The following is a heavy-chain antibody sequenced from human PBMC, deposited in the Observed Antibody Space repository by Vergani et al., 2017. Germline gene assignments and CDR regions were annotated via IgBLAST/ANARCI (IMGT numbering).Heavy chain of an antibody. CDR2: INHSGST. CDR3: ARVVVVXATPWRYYYYGMDV. D-gene: IGHD2-15*01. Sequence: VQLQQWGAGLLKPSETLSLTCAVYGGSFSGYYWSWIRQPPGKGLEWIGEINHSGSTNYNPSLKSRVTISVDTSKNQFSLKLSSVTAADTAVYYCARVVVVXATPWRYYYYGMDVWGQGTTVTVSS. V-gene: IGHV4-34*01. J-gene: IGHJ6*02. CDR1: GGSFSGYY.